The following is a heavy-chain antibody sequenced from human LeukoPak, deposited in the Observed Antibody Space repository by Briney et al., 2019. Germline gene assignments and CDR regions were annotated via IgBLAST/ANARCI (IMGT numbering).Heavy chain of an antibody. V-gene: IGHV4-59*01. Sequence: PSETLSLTCTVSGGSISSYYWSWIRQPPGKGLEWIGYIYYSGSTNYNPSLKSRVTISVDTSKNQFSLKLSSVTAEDTAVYYCARVALIAVADYFDYWGQGTLVTVSS. D-gene: IGHD6-19*01. CDR2: IYYSGST. J-gene: IGHJ4*02. CDR1: GGSISSYY. CDR3: ARVALIAVADYFDY.